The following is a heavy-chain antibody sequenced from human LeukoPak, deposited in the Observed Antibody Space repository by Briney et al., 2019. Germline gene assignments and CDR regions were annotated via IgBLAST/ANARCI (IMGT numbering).Heavy chain of an antibody. CDR2: IYYSGIT. V-gene: IGHV4-39*01. CDR3: ASLPSNDAFDI. Sequence: PSETLSLTCTVSGDSISNSNYYWGWIRRPPGKGLEWIASIYYSGITYYNPSLKSRVTISVDTPKNQFSLKLNSVTAADTAVYYCASLPSNDAFDIWGRGTMVTVSS. CDR1: GDSISNSNYY. J-gene: IGHJ3*02.